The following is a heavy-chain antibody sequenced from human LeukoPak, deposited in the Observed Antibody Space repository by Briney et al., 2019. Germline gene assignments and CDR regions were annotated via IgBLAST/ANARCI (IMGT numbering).Heavy chain of an antibody. CDR1: GSTFSSSW. CDR3: AKDLFSRLYGSGDL. Sequence: TGGSLRLSCAASGSTFSSSWMSWVRQAPGKGLEWVTNIKPDGSEKYYVDSVKGRFTTSRDNSKNTLYLQMNSLRAEDTAVYYCAKDLFSRLYGSGDLWGQGTLVTVSS. V-gene: IGHV3-7*01. CDR2: IKPDGSEK. J-gene: IGHJ5*02. D-gene: IGHD3-10*01.